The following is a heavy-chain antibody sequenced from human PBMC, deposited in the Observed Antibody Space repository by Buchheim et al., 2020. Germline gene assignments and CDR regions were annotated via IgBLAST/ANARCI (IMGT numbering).Heavy chain of an antibody. V-gene: IGHV3-7*01. D-gene: IGHD3-10*01. Sequence: EVQLVESGGGLVQPGGSLKPSCAASGFIFSNYWMSWVRQAPGKGLEWVANIKQDGSEKYYVDSVKGRFTISRDNAKNSLYLQVNSLRAEDTAVYYCARSVWFGELLWDYWGQGTL. CDR2: IKQDGSEK. J-gene: IGHJ4*02. CDR3: ARSVWFGELLWDY. CDR1: GFIFSNYW.